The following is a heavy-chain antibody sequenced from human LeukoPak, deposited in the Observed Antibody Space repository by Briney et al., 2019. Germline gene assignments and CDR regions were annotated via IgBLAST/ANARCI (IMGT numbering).Heavy chain of an antibody. Sequence: GGSLRLSCAASGFSFSSYSMNWVRQAPGKGLEWVSYISSSTTTIYYADSVKGRFTISRDNAKNSLYLQMNSLRAEDTAVYYCARDRLHYGEYEKTFDYWGQGTLVSVSS. D-gene: IGHD4-17*01. CDR1: GFSFSSYS. J-gene: IGHJ4*02. CDR2: ISSSTTTI. CDR3: ARDRLHYGEYEKTFDY. V-gene: IGHV3-48*01.